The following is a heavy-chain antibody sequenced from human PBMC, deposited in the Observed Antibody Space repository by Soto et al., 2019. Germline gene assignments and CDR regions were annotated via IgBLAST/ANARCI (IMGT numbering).Heavy chain of an antibody. V-gene: IGHV3-23*01. Sequence: EVQLLESGGGLVQPGGSLRLSCAASGFDFSSNSMTWVRQEPGKGLEWVSGISATGDKTFYLDSVRGRFTVSRAIYKHILYRHMSSLRAEDTVVYSCTKWSGFGDAWGQGTLVTVSS. D-gene: IGHD3-10*01. CDR2: ISATGDKT. J-gene: IGHJ5*02. CDR3: TKWSGFGDA. CDR1: GFDFSSNS.